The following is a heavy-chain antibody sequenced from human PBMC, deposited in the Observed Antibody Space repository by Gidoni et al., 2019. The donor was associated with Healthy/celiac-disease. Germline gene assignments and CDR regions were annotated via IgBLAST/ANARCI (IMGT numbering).Heavy chain of an antibody. CDR2: INPNSGGT. D-gene: IGHD3-3*01. CDR3: ARGMGIFGVVIGYYYGMDV. Sequence: QVQLVQSGAEVKKPGASVKVSCQASGYTFTGHYMHWVRQAPGQGLEWMGWINPNSGGTNYAQKFQGRVTMTRDTSISTAYMELSRLRSDDTAVYYCARGMGIFGVVIGYYYGMDVWGQGTTVTVSS. J-gene: IGHJ6*02. V-gene: IGHV1-2*02. CDR1: GYTFTGHY.